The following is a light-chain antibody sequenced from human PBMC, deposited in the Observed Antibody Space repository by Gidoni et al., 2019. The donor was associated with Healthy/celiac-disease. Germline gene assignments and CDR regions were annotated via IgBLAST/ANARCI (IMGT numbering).Light chain of an antibody. CDR2: QDS. V-gene: IGLV3-25*03. J-gene: IGLJ2*01. CDR1: ALPKQY. Sequence: SYELTQPPSVSVSPGPTARITCSGDALPKQYAYWYQQKPGQAPVLMIYQDSERPSGIPERFSGSSSGTTVTLTISGVQAEDEADYYCQSADSSNTYVLFGGGTKLTVL. CDR3: QSADSSNTYVL.